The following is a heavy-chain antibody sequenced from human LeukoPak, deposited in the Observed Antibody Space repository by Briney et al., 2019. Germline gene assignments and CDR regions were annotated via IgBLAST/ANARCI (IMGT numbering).Heavy chain of an antibody. CDR2: INPNNGGT. V-gene: IGHV1-2*06. CDR1: GYTFTGYY. J-gene: IGHJ4*02. CDR3: ARDQEGFDY. Sequence: GASVKVSCKASGYTFTGYYIHWVRQAPGQGLEWMERINPNNGGTNYAQKFQGRVTVTRDTSTSTVHMELSGLRSEDTAVYYCARDQEGFDYWGQGTLVTVSS.